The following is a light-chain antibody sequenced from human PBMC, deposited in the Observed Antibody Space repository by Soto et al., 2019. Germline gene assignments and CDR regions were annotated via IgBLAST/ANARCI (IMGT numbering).Light chain of an antibody. CDR3: CSYAGSYSYV. V-gene: IGLV2-14*01. CDR2: EVS. Sequence: QSALTQPASVSGSPGQSITISCTGTSSDGGGYNYVSWYQQHPGKAPKLMIYEVSNRPSGVSNRFSGSKSGNTASLTISGLQAEDEADYYCCSYAGSYSYVFGTGTKLTVL. CDR1: SSDGGGYNY. J-gene: IGLJ1*01.